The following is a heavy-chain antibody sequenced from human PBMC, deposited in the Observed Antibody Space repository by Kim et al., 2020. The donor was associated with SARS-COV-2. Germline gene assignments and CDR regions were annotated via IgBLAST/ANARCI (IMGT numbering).Heavy chain of an antibody. D-gene: IGHD2-2*01. CDR3: ARGWAIVVVPAARWGYYYGMDV. CDR1: GGSFSGYY. V-gene: IGHV4-34*01. J-gene: IGHJ6*02. Sequence: SETLSLTCAVYGGSFSGYYWSWIRQPPGKGLEWIGEINHSGSTNYNPSLKSRVTISVDTSKNQFSLKLSSVTAADTAVYYCARGWAIVVVPAARWGYYYGMDVWGQGTTVTVSS. CDR2: INHSGST.